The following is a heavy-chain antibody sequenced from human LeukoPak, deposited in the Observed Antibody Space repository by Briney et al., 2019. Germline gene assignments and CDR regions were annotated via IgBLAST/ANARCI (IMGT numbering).Heavy chain of an antibody. D-gene: IGHD3-22*01. CDR3: VSGSDTSGYYFY. CDR1: GFTFSSSG. J-gene: IGHJ4*02. CDR2: IWSDGSEK. Sequence: PGRSLRLSCAASGFTFSSSGMNWARQAPGKGLEWVAVIWSDGSEKRYADSVKGRFTISRDNSKSTLYLQMNSLRAEDTAVYYCVSGSDTSGYYFYWGQGTLVTVSS. V-gene: IGHV3-33*03.